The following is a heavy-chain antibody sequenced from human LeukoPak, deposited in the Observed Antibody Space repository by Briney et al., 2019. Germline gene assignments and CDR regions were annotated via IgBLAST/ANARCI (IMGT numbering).Heavy chain of an antibody. D-gene: IGHD2-21*01. CDR1: GGSISDYN. Sequence: PSETLSLTCTASGGSISDYNWNWIRQPAGKGLQLLGRVYSSGITNYNTSLKSRPTISQDKSNSQFSLKLTSVTAPGTTLYYCPTSHIVGWLDAFDIWGQGRMVTVSS. CDR3: PTSHIVGWLDAFDI. J-gene: IGHJ3*02. CDR2: VYSSGIT. V-gene: IGHV4-4*07.